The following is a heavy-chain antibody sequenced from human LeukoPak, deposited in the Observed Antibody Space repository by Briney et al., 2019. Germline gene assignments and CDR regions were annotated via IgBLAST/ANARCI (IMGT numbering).Heavy chain of an antibody. CDR1: GYSFTSYW. CDR2: IDTSDSYT. CDR3: ARRLQRHFDY. V-gene: IGHV5-10-1*01. Sequence: GESLRISCQGSGYSFTSYWISWVRQLPGKGLEWMGRIDTSDSYTNYSPSFQGHVTISVEKSIITAYLQWTSLKASAPAMYYCARRLQRHFDYWGQGTLVTVSS. J-gene: IGHJ4*02. D-gene: IGHD2-15*01.